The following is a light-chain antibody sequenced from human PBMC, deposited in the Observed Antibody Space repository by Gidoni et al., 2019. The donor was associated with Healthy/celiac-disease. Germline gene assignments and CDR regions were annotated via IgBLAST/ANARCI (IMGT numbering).Light chain of an antibody. Sequence: EIVLTQSPATLSLSPGERATLSCRASQSVSSYLAWYQQKPGKAPRLLIYDASNRATGIPARFSGSGSGTDFTLTISSLEPEDLAVYYCHQRSNRLTFGGGTKVEIK. J-gene: IGKJ4*01. CDR2: DAS. CDR3: HQRSNRLT. CDR1: QSVSSY. V-gene: IGKV3-11*01.